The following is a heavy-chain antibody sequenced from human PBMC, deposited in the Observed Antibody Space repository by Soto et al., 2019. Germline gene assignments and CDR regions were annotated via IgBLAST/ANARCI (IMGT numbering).Heavy chain of an antibody. CDR1: GFSFNVYY. D-gene: IGHD3-22*01. V-gene: IGHV3-30-3*01. CDR2: VSPDGSRT. J-gene: IGHJ6*02. Sequence: QEQVVESGGGVVQPGRSLRLSCTVSGFSFNVYYIHWVRQAPGRGLEWVAGVSPDGSRTYYADSVKGRFIISRAKSKEKVSFQMNSLGLEDAAVYYCVRDVWHCISNSGYCDGMDVWGQWSTVTVSS. CDR3: VRDVWHCISNSGYCDGMDV.